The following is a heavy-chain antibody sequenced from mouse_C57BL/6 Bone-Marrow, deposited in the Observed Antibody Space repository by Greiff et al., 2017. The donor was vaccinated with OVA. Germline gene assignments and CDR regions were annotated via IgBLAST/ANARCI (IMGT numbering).Heavy chain of an antibody. J-gene: IGHJ3*01. CDR2: INYDGSST. V-gene: IGHV5-16*01. Sequence: EVQLVESEGGLVQPGSSMKLSCTASGFTFSDYYMAWVRQVPEKGLEWVANINYDGSSTYYLDSLKSRFIISRDNAKNILYLQMSSLKSEDTATYYCARDEVGRFAYWGQGTLVTVSA. CDR1: GFTFSDYY. D-gene: IGHD4-1*01. CDR3: ARDEVGRFAY.